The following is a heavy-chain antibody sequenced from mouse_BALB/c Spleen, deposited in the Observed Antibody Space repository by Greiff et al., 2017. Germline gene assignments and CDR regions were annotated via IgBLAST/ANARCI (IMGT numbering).Heavy chain of an antibody. V-gene: IGHV1S56*01. D-gene: IGHD2-2*01. CDR3: ARGYEEYYYAMDY. CDR1: GYTFTSYY. CDR2: IYPGNVNT. Sequence: QVQLQQSGPELVKPGASVRISCKASGYTFTSYYIHWVKQRPGQGLEWIGWIYPGNVNTKYNEKFKGKATLTADKSSSTAYMQLSSLTSEDSAVYFCARGYEEYYYAMDYWGQGTSVTVSS. J-gene: IGHJ4*01.